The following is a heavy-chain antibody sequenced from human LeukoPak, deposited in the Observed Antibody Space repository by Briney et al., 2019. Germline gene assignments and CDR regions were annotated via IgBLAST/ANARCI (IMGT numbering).Heavy chain of an antibody. J-gene: IGHJ4*02. CDR2: INSDGSST. D-gene: IGHD4-17*01. Sequence: PGGSLRLSCAASGFTFSSYWMHWVRQAPGKGLVGVSRINSDGSSTIYAESVKGRFTIYRDNAKKKLYMKMNSLRAEDTAVYYCARGPTHGDYVNYWGQGTLVTVSS. CDR3: ARGPTHGDYVNY. V-gene: IGHV3-74*01. CDR1: GFTFSSYW.